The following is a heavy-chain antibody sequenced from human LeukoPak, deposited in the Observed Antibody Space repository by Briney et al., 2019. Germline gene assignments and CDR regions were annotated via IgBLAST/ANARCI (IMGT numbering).Heavy chain of an antibody. D-gene: IGHD3-22*01. CDR1: GFTFSSYA. Sequence: GGSLRLSCAASGFTFSSYAMSWVRKAPGKGLEWVSAISGDGGTTYYADSVKGRFTISRDNSKNTLYLQMNSLRAEDTGVYYCAKASAMIVVVSKHFDYWGQGTLVTVSS. J-gene: IGHJ4*02. CDR3: AKASAMIVVVSKHFDY. V-gene: IGHV3-23*01. CDR2: ISGDGGTT.